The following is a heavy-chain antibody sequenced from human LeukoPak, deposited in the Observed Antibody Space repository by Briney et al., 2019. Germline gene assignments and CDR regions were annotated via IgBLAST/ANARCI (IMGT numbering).Heavy chain of an antibody. CDR3: ASLEIVGATIAFDY. CDR1: GGSFSGYY. J-gene: IGHJ4*02. V-gene: IGHV4-34*01. CDR2: INHSGST. Sequence: SETLSLTCAVYGGSFSGYYWSWIRQPPGKALEWIGEINHSGSTNYNPSLKSRVTISVDTSKNQFSLKLSSVTAADTAVYYCASLEIVGATIAFDYWGQGTLVTVSS. D-gene: IGHD1-26*01.